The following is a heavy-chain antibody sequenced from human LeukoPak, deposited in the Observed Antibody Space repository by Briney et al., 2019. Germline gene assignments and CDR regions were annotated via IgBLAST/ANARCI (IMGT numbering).Heavy chain of an antibody. CDR2: IYYSGST. CDR3: ASSSSWPEYYFDY. CDR1: GGSISSSSYY. J-gene: IGHJ4*02. V-gene: IGHV4-39*07. D-gene: IGHD6-13*01. Sequence: SETLSLTCTVSGGSISSSSYYWGWIRQPPGKGLEWIGSIYYSGSTYYNPSLKSRITISVDTSKNQFSLKLSSVTAADTAVYYCASSSSWPEYYFDYWGQGTLVTVSS.